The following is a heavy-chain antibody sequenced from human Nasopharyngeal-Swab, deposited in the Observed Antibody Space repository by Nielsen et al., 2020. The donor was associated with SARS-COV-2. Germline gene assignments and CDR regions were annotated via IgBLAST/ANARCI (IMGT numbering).Heavy chain of an antibody. V-gene: IGHV3-7*04. CDR2: VKQDGTAI. CDR3: ARENWGKLGY. Sequence: GESLKISCAASGFNFRAYWMNWVRLTPMKRLEWVATVKQDGTAIYHVDSLKGRFTISRDNAKNSLSLQMNNLRADDTAVYYCARENWGKLGYWGQGALVTVSS. D-gene: IGHD7-27*01. J-gene: IGHJ4*02. CDR1: GFNFRAYW.